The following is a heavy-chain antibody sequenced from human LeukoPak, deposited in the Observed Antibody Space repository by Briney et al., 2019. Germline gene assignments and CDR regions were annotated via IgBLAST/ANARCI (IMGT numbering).Heavy chain of an antibody. D-gene: IGHD3-3*01. CDR2: IYHSGST. J-gene: IGHJ4*02. V-gene: IGHV4-38-2*01. Sequence: SETLSLTCAVSGYSISSGYYWGWIRQPPGKGLEWIGSIYHSGSTYYNPSLKSRVTISVDTSKNQFSLKPSSVTAADTAVYYCARQGVVSTTFDYWGQGTLVTVSS. CDR3: ARQGVVSTTFDY. CDR1: GYSISSGYY.